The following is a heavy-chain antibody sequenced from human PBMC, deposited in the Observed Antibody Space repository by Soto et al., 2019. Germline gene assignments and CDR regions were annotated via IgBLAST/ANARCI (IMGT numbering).Heavy chain of an antibody. D-gene: IGHD2-2*02. V-gene: IGHV1-69*13. Sequence: SVKVSCKASGGTFSSYAISWVRQAPGQGLEWMGGIIPIFGTANYAQKFQGRVTITADESTSTAYMELSSLRSEDTAVYYCARDDLYCSSTSCYRDYYYGMDVWGQGTTVTVSS. CDR2: IIPIFGTA. J-gene: IGHJ6*02. CDR1: GGTFSSYA. CDR3: ARDDLYCSSTSCYRDYYYGMDV.